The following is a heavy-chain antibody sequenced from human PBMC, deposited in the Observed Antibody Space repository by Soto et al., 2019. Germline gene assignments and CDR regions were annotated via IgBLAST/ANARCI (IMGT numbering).Heavy chain of an antibody. Sequence: RRLSCAASGFSFSNHDMHWVRQPKGKGLEWVSGITTGGNAYFADSVKGRFSISRENAKNSFYLQTSSLRAEDTAMYYCVRVNADAYDVWGQGTMVTVSS. J-gene: IGHJ3*01. CDR1: GFSFSNHD. CDR3: VRVNADAYDV. CDR2: ITTGGNA. V-gene: IGHV3-13*01.